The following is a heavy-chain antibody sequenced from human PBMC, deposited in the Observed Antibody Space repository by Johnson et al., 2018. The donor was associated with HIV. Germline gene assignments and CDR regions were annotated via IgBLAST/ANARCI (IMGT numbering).Heavy chain of an antibody. J-gene: IGHJ3*02. CDR3: ARGGYCRGGSCYPYDAFDI. Sequence: VQLVESGGGLIQPGGSLRLSCAASGFTVSSNYMSWVRQAPGKGLEWVSRINSDGSNTTYTDSVKGRFTISRDNAKNTLYLQMNSLRAEDTAVYYCARGGYCRGGSCYPYDAFDIWGQGTMVNVSS. V-gene: IGHV3-74*02. CDR1: GFTVSSNY. D-gene: IGHD2-15*01. CDR2: INSDGSNT.